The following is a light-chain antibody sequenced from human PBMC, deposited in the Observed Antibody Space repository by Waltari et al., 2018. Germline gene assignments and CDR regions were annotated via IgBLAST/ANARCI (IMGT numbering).Light chain of an antibody. CDR3: QQYNNWPGT. V-gene: IGKV3-15*01. CDR1: QSVSRN. CDR2: GAS. Sequence: DIVMTQCPATLSVSLGERATLSCRASQSVSRNLAWYQQKPGQAPRLLIYGASTRATGIPARFSGSGSGTEFTLTISSLQSEDFAVYYCQQYNNWPGTFGQGTKVEIK. J-gene: IGKJ1*01.